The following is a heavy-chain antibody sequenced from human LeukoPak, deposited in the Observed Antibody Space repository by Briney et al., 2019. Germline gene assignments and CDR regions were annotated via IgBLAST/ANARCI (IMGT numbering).Heavy chain of an antibody. V-gene: IGHV1-69*06. CDR3: AKQGAVRQDYYMDV. CDR1: GDSFSSYA. J-gene: IGHJ6*03. D-gene: IGHD3-16*01. Sequence: SVKVSCKASGDSFSSYAITWVRQAPGQGLEWLGRVIPIFGTANYPQKFQGRVTITADIFSSTVYIEMTNLTSDDTAVYFCAKQGAVRQDYYMDVWGNGTTVSVS. CDR2: VIPIFGTA.